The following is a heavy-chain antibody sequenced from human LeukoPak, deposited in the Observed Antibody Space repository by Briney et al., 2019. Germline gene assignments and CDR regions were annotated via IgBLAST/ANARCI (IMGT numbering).Heavy chain of an antibody. Sequence: SETLSLTCTVSGGSISSYYWSWIRQPPGKGLEWIGYIYYSGSTNYNPSLKSRATISVDTSKNQFSLKLSSVTAADTAVYYRARVSYGDYFDYWGQGTLVTVSS. V-gene: IGHV4-59*01. D-gene: IGHD4-17*01. J-gene: IGHJ4*02. CDR3: ARVSYGDYFDY. CDR2: IYYSGST. CDR1: GGSISSYY.